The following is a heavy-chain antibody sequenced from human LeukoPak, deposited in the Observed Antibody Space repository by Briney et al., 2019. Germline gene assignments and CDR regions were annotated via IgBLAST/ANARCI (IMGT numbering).Heavy chain of an antibody. CDR1: GFTFSSYG. CDR3: AIMHGYYDGSGYWVQ. CDR2: ITTSGATT. Sequence: GGSLRLSCAASGFTFSSYGMSWVRQAPGKGLERVSFITTSGATTSYADSVKGRFTISRDNPRNTLYMQMNSLRDEDTALYYCAIMHGYYDGSGYWVQWGQGTQVTVSS. V-gene: IGHV3-23*01. J-gene: IGHJ4*02. D-gene: IGHD3-22*01.